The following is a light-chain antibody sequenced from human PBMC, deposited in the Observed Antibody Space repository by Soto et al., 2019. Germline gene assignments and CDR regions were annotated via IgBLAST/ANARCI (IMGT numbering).Light chain of an antibody. CDR1: QSISTW. CDR2: RAS. Sequence: DIQMTQSPSTLSASLGDRVTITCRASQSISTWLAWYRQKPGKAPSLLIYRASTLQSGVPSRFSGSGSGTEFTLTISSLQPDDFATYYCQQFNTFSITFCQGTRLEIK. J-gene: IGKJ5*01. V-gene: IGKV1-5*03. CDR3: QQFNTFSIT.